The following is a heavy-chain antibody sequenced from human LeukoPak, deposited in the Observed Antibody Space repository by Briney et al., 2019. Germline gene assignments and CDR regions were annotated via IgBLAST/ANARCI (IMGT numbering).Heavy chain of an antibody. V-gene: IGHV7-4-1*01. D-gene: IGHD5-24*01. J-gene: IGHJ4*02. CDR2: LSTNTGNP. CDR1: GYTFTTYT. CDR3: ARSANDYGYNYFDY. Sequence: GASVKVSCKASGYTFTTYTMNWVRQAPGQGLEWMGWLSTNTGNPTYAQGFTGRFVFSLDTSVSTAYLQIAGLKAEDTAVYYCARSANDYGYNYFDYWGQGTLVTVSS.